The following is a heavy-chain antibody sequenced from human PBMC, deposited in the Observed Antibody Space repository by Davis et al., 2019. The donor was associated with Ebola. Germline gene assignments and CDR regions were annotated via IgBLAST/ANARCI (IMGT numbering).Heavy chain of an antibody. CDR2: ISGSGGST. J-gene: IGHJ5*02. V-gene: IGHV3-23*01. D-gene: IGHD3-10*01. CDR3: AKDNEFGDYSYFRS. CDR1: GFTFSSYA. Sequence: GGSLRLSCAASGFTFSSYAMSWVRQAPGKGLEWVSAISGSGGSTYYADSVKVRFTISRDNSKNTLYLQMTSLRAEDTATYYCAKDNEFGDYSYFRSWGQGTLVTVSS.